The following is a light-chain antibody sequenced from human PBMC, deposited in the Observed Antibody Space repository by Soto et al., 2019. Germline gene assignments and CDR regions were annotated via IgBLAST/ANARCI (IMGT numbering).Light chain of an antibody. CDR2: DAS. J-gene: IGKJ3*01. CDR3: QQRRNWLFT. CDR1: QSVSSY. V-gene: IGKV3-11*01. Sequence: EIVLTQSPATLSLSPGERATLSCRASQSVSSYLAWYQQKPGQAPRLLIYDASNRATGIRARFSGSGSGTDFTLTISSLEPEDFGIYYCQQRRNWLFTFGPGTNVDIK.